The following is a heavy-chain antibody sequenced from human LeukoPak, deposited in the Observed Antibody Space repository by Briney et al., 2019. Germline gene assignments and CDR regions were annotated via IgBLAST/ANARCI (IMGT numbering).Heavy chain of an antibody. CDR1: GYTFTGYY. CDR3: VTLLSNAAFDY. V-gene: IGHV1-2*02. J-gene: IGHJ4*02. CDR2: INPNSGGT. D-gene: IGHD6-25*01. Sequence: GASVKVSCKASGYTFTGYYMHWVRQAHGQGLEWMGWINPNSGGTNYAQKFQGRVTMTRDTSISTAYMELSRLRSDDTAVYYCVTLLSNAAFDYWGQGTLVTVSS.